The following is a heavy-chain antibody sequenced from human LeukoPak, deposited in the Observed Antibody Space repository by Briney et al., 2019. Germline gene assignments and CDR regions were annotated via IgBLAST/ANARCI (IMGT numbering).Heavy chain of an antibody. D-gene: IGHD4-17*01. J-gene: IGHJ5*02. Sequence: SQTLSLTCTVSGVSISRGGYYWSWIRQHPGKGLEWIGYIYYSGSTYYNPSLKSRVTISVDTSKNQFSLKLSSVTAADTAVYYCARKNGDYGVIWFDPWGQGTLVTVSS. CDR3: ARKNGDYGVIWFDP. CDR2: IYYSGST. V-gene: IGHV4-31*03. CDR1: GVSISRGGYY.